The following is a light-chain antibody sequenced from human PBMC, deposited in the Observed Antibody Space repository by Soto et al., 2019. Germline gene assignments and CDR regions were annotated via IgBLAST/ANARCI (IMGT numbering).Light chain of an antibody. Sequence: SYDLTQPSSVSVSPGQTARITCSGDVLAKKYARWFQQKPGQAPVLVIYKDSERPSGIPERFSGSSSGTTVTLTISGAQVEDEADYYCYSAADNNGAVFGGGTKLTVL. V-gene: IGLV3-27*01. J-gene: IGLJ3*02. CDR1: VLAKKY. CDR3: YSAADNNGAV. CDR2: KDS.